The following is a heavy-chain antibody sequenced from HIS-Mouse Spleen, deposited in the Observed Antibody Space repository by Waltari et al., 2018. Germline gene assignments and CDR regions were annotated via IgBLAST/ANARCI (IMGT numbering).Heavy chain of an antibody. CDR3: ARGKDIVVVVAADAFDI. J-gene: IGHJ3*02. CDR2: INPNSGGT. Sequence: QVQLVQSGAEVKKPGASVKVSCKASGYTFTGYYMHWVLQAPGQGLEWMGWINPNSGGTNYAQKFQGRVTMTRYTSISTAYMELSRLRSDDTAVYYCARGKDIVVVVAADAFDIWGQGTMVTVSS. V-gene: IGHV1-2*02. CDR1: GYTFTGYY. D-gene: IGHD2-15*01.